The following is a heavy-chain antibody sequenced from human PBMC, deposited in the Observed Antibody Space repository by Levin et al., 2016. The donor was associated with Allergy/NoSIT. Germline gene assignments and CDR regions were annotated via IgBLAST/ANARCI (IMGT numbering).Heavy chain of an antibody. CDR1: GGSISSYY. CDR2: IYYSGST. CDR3: ARDKGKVAGNYYYYGLDV. D-gene: IGHD6-19*01. J-gene: IGHJ6*02. Sequence: SETLSLTCTVSGGSISSYYWSWIRQPPGKGLEWIGYIYYSGSTNYNPSLKSRVTISVDTSKSQFSLKLSSVTAADTAVYYCARDKGKVAGNYYYYGLDVWGQGTTVTVSS. V-gene: IGHV4-59*01.